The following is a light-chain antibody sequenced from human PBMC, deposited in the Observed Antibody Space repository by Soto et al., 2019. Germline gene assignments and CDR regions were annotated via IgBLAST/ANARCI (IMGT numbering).Light chain of an antibody. V-gene: IGLV2-14*03. Sequence: QSVLTQPASVSGSAGQSITISCSGTNTDVGGYNYVSWYQQYPGKAPKLIIYEVSNRPSGVSNRFSGSKSGNTASLTISGLQAEDEGDYYCSSYSDNSTYVFATGTKVTVL. CDR2: EVS. J-gene: IGLJ1*01. CDR3: SSYSDNSTYV. CDR1: NTDVGGYNY.